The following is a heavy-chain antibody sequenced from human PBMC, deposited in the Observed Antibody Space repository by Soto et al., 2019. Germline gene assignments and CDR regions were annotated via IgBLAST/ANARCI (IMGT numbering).Heavy chain of an antibody. CDR3: ARDQGPDCSDGSCYYYYGMDV. D-gene: IGHD2-15*01. CDR1: GGTFSTYA. J-gene: IGHJ6*02. V-gene: IGHV1-69*18. Sequence: QVQLVQSGAEVKKPGSSVKVSCKTSGGTFSTYAISWVRQAPGQGLEWMGMIIPIYGTTNYAQKFQGRVTITADESTNTAYMELTSLRSEDTAVYYCARDQGPDCSDGSCYYYYGMDVWGQGTTVTVSS. CDR2: IIPIYGTT.